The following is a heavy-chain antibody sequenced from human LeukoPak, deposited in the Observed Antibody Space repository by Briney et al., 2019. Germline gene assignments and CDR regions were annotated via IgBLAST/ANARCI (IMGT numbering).Heavy chain of an antibody. CDR1: GFTFSSCS. CDR3: ARDAYCGGDCQSFDY. D-gene: IGHD2-21*01. V-gene: IGHV3-21*01. J-gene: IGHJ4*02. Sequence: GGSLRLSCAASGFTFSSCSMNWVRQAPGKGLEWVSSISSSSSYIYYADSVKGRFTISRDNAKNSLYLQMNSLRAEDTAVYYCARDAYCGGDCQSFDYWGQGTLVTVSS. CDR2: ISSSSSYI.